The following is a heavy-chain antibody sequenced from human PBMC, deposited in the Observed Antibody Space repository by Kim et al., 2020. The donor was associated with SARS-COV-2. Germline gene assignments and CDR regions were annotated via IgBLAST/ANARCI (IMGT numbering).Heavy chain of an antibody. CDR1: GGSFSGYY. V-gene: IGHV4-34*01. CDR3: ARGLGVVVPAARLQQNPAAAGTSLDY. CDR2: INHSGST. Sequence: SETLSLTCAVYGGSFSGYYWSWIRQPPGKGLEWIGEINHSGSTNYNPSLKSRVTISVDTSKNQFSLKLSSVTAADTAVYYCARGLGVVVPAARLQQNPAAAGTSLDYWGQGTLVTVSS. D-gene: IGHD2-2*01. J-gene: IGHJ4*02.